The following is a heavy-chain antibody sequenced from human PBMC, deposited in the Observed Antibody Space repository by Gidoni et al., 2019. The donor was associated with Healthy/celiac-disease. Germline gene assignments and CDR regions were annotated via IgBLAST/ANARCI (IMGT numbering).Heavy chain of an antibody. CDR2: IYHSGST. V-gene: IGHV4-4*02. CDR3: ARVPVVPADNDAFDI. Sequence: QVQLQESGPGLVKPSGTLSLTCAASGGSISSSNWWSWVRQPPGKGLEWIGEIYHSGSTNYNPSLKSRVTISVDKSKNQFSLKLSSVTAADTAVYYCARVPVVPADNDAFDIWGQGTMVTVSS. J-gene: IGHJ3*02. CDR1: GGSISSSNW. D-gene: IGHD2-2*01.